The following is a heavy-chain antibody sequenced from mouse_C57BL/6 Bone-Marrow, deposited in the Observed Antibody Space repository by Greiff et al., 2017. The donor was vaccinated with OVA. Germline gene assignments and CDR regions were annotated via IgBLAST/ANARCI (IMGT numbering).Heavy chain of an antibody. J-gene: IGHJ2*01. D-gene: IGHD3-1*01. Sequence: VQLQQSGAELARPGASVKMSCKASGYTFTSYTMHWVKQRPGQGLEWIGYINPSSGYTKYNQKFKDKATLTADKSSSTAYMQRSSLTSEDSADYYCARWHWNNDWGQGTTLTVSS. V-gene: IGHV1-4*01. CDR3: ARWHWNND. CDR1: GYTFTSYT. CDR2: INPSSGYT.